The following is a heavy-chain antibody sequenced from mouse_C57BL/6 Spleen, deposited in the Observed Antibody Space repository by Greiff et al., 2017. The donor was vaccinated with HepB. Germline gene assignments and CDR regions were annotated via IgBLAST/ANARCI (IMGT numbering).Heavy chain of an antibody. Sequence: VQLQESGAELARPGASVKLSCKASGYTFTSYGISWVKQRTGQGLEWIGEIYPRSGNTYYNEKFKGKATLTADKSSSTAYMELRSLTSEDSAVYFCASSASYDYDKNAMDYWGQGTSVTVSS. D-gene: IGHD2-4*01. CDR3: ASSASYDYDKNAMDY. CDR1: GYTFTSYG. CDR2: IYPRSGNT. J-gene: IGHJ4*01. V-gene: IGHV1-81*01.